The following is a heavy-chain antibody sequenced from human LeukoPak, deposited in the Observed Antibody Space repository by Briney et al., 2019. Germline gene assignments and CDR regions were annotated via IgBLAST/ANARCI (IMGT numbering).Heavy chain of an antibody. CDR1: GASISSNTYY. D-gene: IGHD4-23*01. CDR2: IKYSGSA. Sequence: PSETLSLTCTVSGASISSNTYYWDWIRRPPGKGLEWIGSIKYSGSAYYNPSLKSRVTISVDTSKDQFSLKLNSVTAADTAVYYCARGRGGNLPFDYWGHGTPVTVSS. J-gene: IGHJ4*01. CDR3: ARGRGGNLPFDY. V-gene: IGHV4-39*01.